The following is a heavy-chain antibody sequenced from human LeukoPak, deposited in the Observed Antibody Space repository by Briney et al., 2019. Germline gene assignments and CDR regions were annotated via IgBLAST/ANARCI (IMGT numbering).Heavy chain of an antibody. CDR2: IGVSGGST. Sequence: GGSLRLSCAASGLTFSEYAMSWVRQVPGMXLEWVSTIGVSGGSTNYADSVRGRFTISRDNSKNTLYLQINSLRADDTAVYYCAKGRVGTNGVLEHWGQGTLVTVSS. J-gene: IGHJ1*01. CDR1: GLTFSEYA. V-gene: IGHV3-23*01. D-gene: IGHD1-26*01. CDR3: AKGRVGTNGVLEH.